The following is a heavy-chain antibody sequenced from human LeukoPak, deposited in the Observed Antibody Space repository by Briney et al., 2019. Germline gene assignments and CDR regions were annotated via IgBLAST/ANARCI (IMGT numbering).Heavy chain of an antibody. CDR3: AREERDGYNYYWYFDL. CDR2: ISYDETNK. Sequence: GGSLRLSCAASGFTFSNYAFHWVRQAPGKGLEWVAIISYDETNKFFGNSVKGRFTISRDNSKNTLYLQMNSLRVEDTAVYYCAREERDGYNYYWYFDLWGRGTPVTVSS. CDR1: GFTFSNYA. V-gene: IGHV3-30*04. D-gene: IGHD5-24*01. J-gene: IGHJ2*01.